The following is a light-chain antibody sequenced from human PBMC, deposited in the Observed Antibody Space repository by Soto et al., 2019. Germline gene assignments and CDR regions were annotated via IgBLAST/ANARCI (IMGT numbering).Light chain of an antibody. CDR2: EAY. V-gene: IGLV2-23*02. CDR3: CSYGDTTTFV. CDR1: NRDVGSYNL. Sequence: QSVLTQPASVSGSPGQSITISCTGTNRDVGSYNLVSWYQHHPGKAPKLMIYEAYKRPSGVSNRFSGSKSGNTASLTISGLQAEDEADYFCCSYGDTTTFVFGGGTKLTVL. J-gene: IGLJ2*01.